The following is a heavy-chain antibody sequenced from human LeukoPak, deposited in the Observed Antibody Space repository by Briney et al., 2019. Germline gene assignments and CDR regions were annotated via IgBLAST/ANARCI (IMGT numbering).Heavy chain of an antibody. D-gene: IGHD5-24*01. CDR1: GFTFSSYA. Sequence: GGSLRLSCAASGFTFSSYAMSWVRQASGKGLEWVSAISGSGGSTYYADSVKGRFTISRDNSKNTVSLQMNSLRAEDSAIYHRARAYNKAYDYWGQGTLVTVSS. CDR3: ARAYNKAYDY. J-gene: IGHJ4*02. CDR2: ISGSGGST. V-gene: IGHV3-23*01.